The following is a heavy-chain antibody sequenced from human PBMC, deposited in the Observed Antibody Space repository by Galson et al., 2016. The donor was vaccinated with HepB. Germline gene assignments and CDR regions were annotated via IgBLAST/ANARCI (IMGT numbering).Heavy chain of an antibody. J-gene: IGHJ6*02. CDR1: GFTFSDYN. D-gene: IGHD3-10*01. CDR2: ITSSNTYT. Sequence: SLRLSCAASGFTFSDYNLNWVRQVPGKGLEWVSSITSSNTYTYYADSVKGRFTISRDNAKNSLYLHMNSLRAEDTAMYYCAREIGYVRFGYHYGMDVWGQGTTVTVSS. V-gene: IGHV3-21*06. CDR3: AREIGYVRFGYHYGMDV.